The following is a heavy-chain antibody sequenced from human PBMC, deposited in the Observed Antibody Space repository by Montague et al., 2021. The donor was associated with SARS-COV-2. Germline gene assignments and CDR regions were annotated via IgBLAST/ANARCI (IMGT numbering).Heavy chain of an antibody. D-gene: IGHD1-14*01. CDR1: GDSVSSNIAA. CDR3: TQERGPGRTTWPYFDY. V-gene: IGHV6-1*01. J-gene: IGHJ4*02. CDR2: TYYRSKWYN. Sequence: CAISGDSVSSNIAAWNWIRQSPSRGLEWLGRTYYRSKWYNDYADSVRSRITISPDTTKNQFSLQLNSVTPEDTAVYYCTQERGPGRTTWPYFDYWGQGTLVTVSS.